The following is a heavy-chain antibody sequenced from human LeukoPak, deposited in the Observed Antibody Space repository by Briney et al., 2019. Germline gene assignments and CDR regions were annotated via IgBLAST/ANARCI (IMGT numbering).Heavy chain of an antibody. V-gene: IGHV1-69*05. J-gene: IGHJ5*02. CDR2: VIPIFGTA. CDR1: GGTFSSYA. D-gene: IGHD3-22*01. CDR3: AREFYYYDSSGYLGYNWFDP. Sequence: VASVKVSCKASGGTFSSYAISWVRQAPGQGLEWMGGVIPIFGTANYAQKFQGRVTITTDESTSTAYMELSSLRSEDTAVYYGAREFYYYDSSGYLGYNWFDPWGQGTLVTVSS.